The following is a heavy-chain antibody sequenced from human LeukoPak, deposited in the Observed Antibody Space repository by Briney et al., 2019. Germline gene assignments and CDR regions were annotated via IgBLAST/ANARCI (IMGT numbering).Heavy chain of an antibody. CDR1: GYSFTSYW. D-gene: IGHD6-6*01. CDR3: ASRSRGNSSAFDI. J-gene: IGHJ3*02. CDR2: IYPGDSDT. Sequence: GASLKISCKGSGYSFTSYWIGWVRPMPGKGLEWMGIIYPGDSDTRYSPSFQGQVTISADKSISTAYLQWSSLKASDTAMYYCASRSRGNSSAFDIWGQGTMVTVSS. V-gene: IGHV5-51*01.